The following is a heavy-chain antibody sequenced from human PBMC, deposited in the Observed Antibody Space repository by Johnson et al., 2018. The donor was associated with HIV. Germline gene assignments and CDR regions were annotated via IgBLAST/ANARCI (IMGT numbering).Heavy chain of an antibody. Sequence: VQLVESGGGLIQPGGSLRLSCAASGFTFDDYAMHWVRQTPGKGLEWVSGISWNSGSLGYADSVKGRFTISRDNAKNSLYLQMNSLRAEDTALYYCEKLTRLDAFDSWGQGTMVTVSS. CDR3: EKLTRLDAFDS. CDR2: ISWNSGSL. V-gene: IGHV3-9*01. CDR1: GFTFDDYA. J-gene: IGHJ3*02. D-gene: IGHD6-25*01.